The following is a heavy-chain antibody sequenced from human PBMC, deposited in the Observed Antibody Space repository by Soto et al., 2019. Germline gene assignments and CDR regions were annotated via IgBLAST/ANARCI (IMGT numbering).Heavy chain of an antibody. V-gene: IGHV4-34*01. CDR3: ARSPRTTTFDY. CDR2: INHSGST. D-gene: IGHD4-17*01. Sequence: PSETLSLTCAVYGGSFSGYYWSWIRQPPGKGLEWIGEINHSGSTNYNPSLKSRVTISVDTSKNQFSLKLSSVTAADTAVYYCARSPRTTTFDYWGQGTLVTV. CDR1: GGSFSGYY. J-gene: IGHJ4*02.